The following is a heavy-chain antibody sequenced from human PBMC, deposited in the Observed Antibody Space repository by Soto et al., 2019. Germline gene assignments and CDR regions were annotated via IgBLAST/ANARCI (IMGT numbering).Heavy chain of an antibody. J-gene: IGHJ4*02. CDR1: GFTFSSYG. CDR3: ARSSGGSSYYPPDY. V-gene: IGHV3-30*03. D-gene: IGHD2-15*01. Sequence: QVQLVESGGGVVQPGGSLRLSCAASGFTFSSYGMQWVRQSPGEGPEWVAIMAHDGTNQYYGDSVKGRFTISRDNSKNTLYLQMDSLRPEDTSVYYCARSSGGSSYYPPDYWGQGTLVTVSS. CDR2: MAHDGTNQ.